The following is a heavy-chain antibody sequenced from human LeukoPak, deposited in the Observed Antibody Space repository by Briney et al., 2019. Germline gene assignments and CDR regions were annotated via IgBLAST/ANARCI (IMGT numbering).Heavy chain of an antibody. CDR3: ARVGTIFGVVIISFGSRFPGFDY. CDR2: INPNSGGT. V-gene: IGHV1-2*02. D-gene: IGHD3-3*01. J-gene: IGHJ4*02. Sequence: ASVKVSCKASGYTFTGYYMHWVRQAPGQGLEWMGWINPNSGGTNYAQKFQGRVTMTRDTSISTAYMELSRLRSDDTAVYYCARVGTIFGVVIISFGSRFPGFDYWGQGTLVTVTS. CDR1: GYTFTGYY.